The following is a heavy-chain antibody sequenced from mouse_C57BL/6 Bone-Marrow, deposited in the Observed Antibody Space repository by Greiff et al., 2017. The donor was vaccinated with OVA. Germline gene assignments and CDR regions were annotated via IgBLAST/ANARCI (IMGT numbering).Heavy chain of an antibody. CDR2: IYPGSGNT. CDR3: ARRPGDYGSSYEAMDY. CDR1: GYTFTDYY. J-gene: IGHJ4*01. D-gene: IGHD1-1*01. V-gene: IGHV1-84*01. Sequence: QVQLKESGPELVKPGASVKISCKASGYTFTDYYINWVKQRPGQGLEWIGWIYPGSGNTKYNEKFKGKATLTVDTASSTAYMQLSSLTSEDSAVYFWARRPGDYGSSYEAMDYWGQGTSVTVSS.